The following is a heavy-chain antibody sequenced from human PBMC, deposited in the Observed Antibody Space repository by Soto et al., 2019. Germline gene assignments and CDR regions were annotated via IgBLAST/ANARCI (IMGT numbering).Heavy chain of an antibody. J-gene: IGHJ4*02. Sequence: ASVKVSCKASGSTFTNNNITWVRQATGQGLEWMGWMNTKSGNTGHAQKFQGRVTLTRNTSIHTAYMELSSLRSEDTAVYYCALVVTPMAIDYWRQGTLVTVSS. CDR3: ALVVTPMAIDY. V-gene: IGHV1-8*01. CDR1: GSTFTNNN. D-gene: IGHD5-18*01. CDR2: MNTKSGNT.